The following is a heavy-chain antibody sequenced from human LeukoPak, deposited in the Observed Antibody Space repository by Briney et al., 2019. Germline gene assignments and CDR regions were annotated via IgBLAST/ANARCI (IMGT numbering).Heavy chain of an antibody. J-gene: IGHJ4*02. Sequence: PGGSLRLSCAASGFTFSSYGMHWVRQAPGKGLEWVAFIRYDGSNKYYADSVKGRFTISRDNSKNTLYLQMSSLRAEDTAVYYCAKDHLRGLPAAISSEGYYFDYWGQGTLVTVSS. CDR1: GFTFSSYG. V-gene: IGHV3-30*02. CDR2: IRYDGSNK. CDR3: AKDHLRGLPAAISSEGYYFDY. D-gene: IGHD2-2*01.